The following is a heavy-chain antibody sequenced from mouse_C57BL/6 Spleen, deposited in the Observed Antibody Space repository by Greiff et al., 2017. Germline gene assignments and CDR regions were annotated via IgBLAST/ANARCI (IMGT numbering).Heavy chain of an antibody. CDR2: INPGSGGT. D-gene: IGHD2-4*01. CDR3: ARAGYDYGFEY. Sequence: QVQLQQSGAELVRPGTSVKVSCKASGYAFTNYLIEWVKQRPGQGLEWIGVINPGSGGTNYNEKFKGKATLTADKSSSTAYMQLSSLTSEDSAVYSCARAGYDYGFEYWGQGTTLTVSS. V-gene: IGHV1-54*01. CDR1: GYAFTNYL. J-gene: IGHJ2*01.